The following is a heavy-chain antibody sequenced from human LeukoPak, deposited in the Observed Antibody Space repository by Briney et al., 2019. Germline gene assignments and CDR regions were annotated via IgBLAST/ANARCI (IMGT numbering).Heavy chain of an antibody. V-gene: IGHV4-4*07. J-gene: IGHJ3*02. D-gene: IGHD3-22*01. CDR3: AREPLYYDSSKDAFDI. CDR1: GGSISSYY. Sequence: PSETLSLTCTVSGGSISSYYWSWIRQPAGKGLEWIGRIYTSGSTNYNPSLKSRVAMSVDTSKNQFSLKLSSVTAADTAVYYCAREPLYYDSSKDAFDIWGQGTMVTVSS. CDR2: IYTSGST.